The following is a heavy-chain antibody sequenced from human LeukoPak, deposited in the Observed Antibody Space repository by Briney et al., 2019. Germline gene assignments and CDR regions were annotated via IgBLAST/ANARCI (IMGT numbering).Heavy chain of an antibody. CDR2: IYPGDSDT. V-gene: IGHV5-51*01. J-gene: IGHJ3*02. CDR3: ARSLRYFDWLLPDGDAFDI. Sequence: GESLKISCKGSGYSFTSYWIGWVRQMPGKGLEWMGIIYPGDSDTRYSPSFQGQVTISADKSISTAYLQWGSLKASDTAMYYCARSLRYFDWLLPDGDAFDIWGQGTMVTVSS. CDR1: GYSFTSYW. D-gene: IGHD3-9*01.